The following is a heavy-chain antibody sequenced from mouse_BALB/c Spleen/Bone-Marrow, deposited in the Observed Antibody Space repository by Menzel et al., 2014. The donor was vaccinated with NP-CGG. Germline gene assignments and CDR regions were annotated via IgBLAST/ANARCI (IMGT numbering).Heavy chain of an antibody. Sequence: EVQLVESGTVLARPGASVKMSCKASGYTFTSYWMHWVKQRPGQGLEWIGTIYPGNSDTTYNQNFKGKAKLTAVTSTSTAYMELSSLTNEDSAVYYCTTLARNYFDYWGQGTTLTVSS. CDR2: IYPGNSDT. CDR3: TTLARNYFDY. V-gene: IGHV1-5*01. J-gene: IGHJ2*01. CDR1: GYTFTSYW. D-gene: IGHD3-1*01.